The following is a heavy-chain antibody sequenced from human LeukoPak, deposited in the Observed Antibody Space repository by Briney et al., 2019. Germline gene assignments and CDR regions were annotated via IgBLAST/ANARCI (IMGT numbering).Heavy chain of an antibody. CDR3: APIGVGH. V-gene: IGHV3-74*01. D-gene: IGHD2-8*01. CDR1: GFTFSSYT. CDR2: INSDGSST. Sequence: GGSLRLSCAASGFTFSSYTMNWVRQAPGKGLVWVSRINSDGSSTTYADSVKGRFTISRDNAKNTLYMQMNSLRAEDTAVYYCAPIGVGHWGQGTLVTVSS. J-gene: IGHJ4*02.